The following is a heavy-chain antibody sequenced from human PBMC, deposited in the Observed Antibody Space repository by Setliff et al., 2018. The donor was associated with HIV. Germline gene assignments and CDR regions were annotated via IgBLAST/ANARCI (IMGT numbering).Heavy chain of an antibody. CDR2: INDSGDT. Sequence: SETLPLTCGLYGGPLSGYCWTWIRQSPEKGLEWIGEINDSGDTKYNPSLMSRLSMSVEKSKNEFSLKVTSLTAADTAVYFCTRGPARRYPGSTVYGLWGQGTPVTVSS. CDR1: GGPLSGYC. CDR3: TRGPARRYPGSTVYGL. V-gene: IGHV4-34*01. D-gene: IGHD1-26*01. J-gene: IGHJ1*01.